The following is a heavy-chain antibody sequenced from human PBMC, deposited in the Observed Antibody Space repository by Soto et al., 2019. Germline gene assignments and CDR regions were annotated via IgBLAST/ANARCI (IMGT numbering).Heavy chain of an antibody. V-gene: IGHV1-8*01. CDR1: GYTFTCYD. CDR2: MNPNSGNT. Sequence: GASVKVSCKASGYTFTCYDINWVRKATGQGLEWMGWMNPNSGNTGFAQRFQGRVTMTRNTSISTVYMELSSLRSEDTAVYYCARVEGITILGVVNIFFYDTAAWDNGTL. D-gene: IGHD3-3*01. CDR3: ARVEGITILGVVNIFFYDTAA. J-gene: IGHJ4*03.